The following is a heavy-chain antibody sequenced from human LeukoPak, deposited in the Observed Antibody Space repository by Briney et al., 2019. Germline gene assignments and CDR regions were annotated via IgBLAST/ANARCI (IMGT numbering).Heavy chain of an antibody. Sequence: SETLSLTCSVSGGSITNKNYYWGWIRQPPGKGLEWIGNIYYDGRTYYNPSLKSRVTISVDTSKNQLSLKVTSVTAADTAVYYCARGLVLLWFGDRPRDAFDIWGQGTMVTVSS. CDR1: GGSITNKNYY. CDR3: ARGLVLLWFGDRPRDAFDI. D-gene: IGHD3-10*01. J-gene: IGHJ3*02. CDR2: IYYDGRT. V-gene: IGHV4-39*01.